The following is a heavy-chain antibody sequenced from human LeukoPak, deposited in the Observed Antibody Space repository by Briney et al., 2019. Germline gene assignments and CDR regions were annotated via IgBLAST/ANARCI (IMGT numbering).Heavy chain of an antibody. CDR3: ARDRVVVPAAFDY. Sequence: ASVKVSCKASGYTITAYYMHWVRQAPGQGLEWMGWINPNSGGTNYAQKFQGRVTMTRDTSISTAYMEPSRLRSDDTAVYYCARDRVVVPAAFDYWGQGTLVTVSS. J-gene: IGHJ4*02. CDR2: INPNSGGT. D-gene: IGHD2-2*01. CDR1: GYTITAYY. V-gene: IGHV1-2*02.